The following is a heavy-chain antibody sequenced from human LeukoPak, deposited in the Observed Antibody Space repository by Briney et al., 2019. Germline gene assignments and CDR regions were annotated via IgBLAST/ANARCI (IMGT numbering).Heavy chain of an antibody. D-gene: IGHD3-22*01. Sequence: SETLSLTCTVSGGSLSSGGYYWSWIRQPPGKGLEWIGYIYHSGSTYYNPSLKSRVTISVDRSKNQFSLKLSSVTAADTAVYYCTRAAPMIVVALDAFDIWGQGTMVTVSS. V-gene: IGHV4-30-2*01. CDR3: TRAAPMIVVALDAFDI. CDR2: IYHSGST. J-gene: IGHJ3*02. CDR1: GGSLSSGGYY.